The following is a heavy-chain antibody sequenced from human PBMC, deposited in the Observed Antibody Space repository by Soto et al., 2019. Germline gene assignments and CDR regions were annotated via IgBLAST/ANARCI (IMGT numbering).Heavy chain of an antibody. CDR3: AGPARPDFYYMDV. D-gene: IGHD6-6*01. V-gene: IGHV3-64*01. CDR2: ISSNGVGT. J-gene: IGHJ6*03. CDR1: GFTLSGYA. Sequence: EVQLAESGGGLAQPGGSLRLSCAASGFTLSGYAMDWVRQAPGKGLEYVSGISSNGVGTYYANSVQGRFTISRDNSKNTVHLQMGSPRPEDMAVYYCAGPARPDFYYMDVWGNGTTVTVSS.